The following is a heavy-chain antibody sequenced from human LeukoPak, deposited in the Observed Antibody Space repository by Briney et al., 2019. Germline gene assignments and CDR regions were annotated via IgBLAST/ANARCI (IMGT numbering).Heavy chain of an antibody. CDR3: ARENDRQSHGMDV. J-gene: IGHJ6*02. V-gene: IGHV3-30-3*01. D-gene: IGHD1-1*01. CDR2: ISYDGSNK. Sequence: PGGSLRLSCAASGFTFSSYAMHWVRQAPGKGLEWVAVISYDGSNKYYADSVKGRFTISRDNSKNTLYLQMNSLRAEDTAVYYCARENDRQSHGMDVWGQGTTVTVSS. CDR1: GFTFSSYA.